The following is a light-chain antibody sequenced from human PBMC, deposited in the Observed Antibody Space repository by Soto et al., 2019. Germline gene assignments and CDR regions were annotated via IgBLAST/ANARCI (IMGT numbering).Light chain of an antibody. CDR3: QSYYSSLSGSV. J-gene: IGLJ1*01. CDR1: SSNIGAGFD. V-gene: IGLV1-40*01. Sequence: QSVLTQPPSVSGAPGQRVTISCTGSSSNIGAGFDVHWYQQLPGTAPKLLIYGNSNRPSGVPDRFSGSKSATTASLAIAGLQAAEEADYYCQSYYSSLSGSVFGTGTKLTVL. CDR2: GNS.